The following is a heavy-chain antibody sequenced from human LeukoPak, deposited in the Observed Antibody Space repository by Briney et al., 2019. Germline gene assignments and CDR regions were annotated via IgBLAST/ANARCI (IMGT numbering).Heavy chain of an antibody. CDR2: ISAYNGNT. CDR3: ARDHMTTGFDY. J-gene: IGHJ4*02. Sequence: GASVKVSCKPSGYTFTSYGISWVRQAPGHGLEWMGWISAYNGNTNYAQKLQGRVTMTTDTSTSTAYMELRSLRSDDTAVYYCARDHMTTGFDYWGQGTLVTVSS. D-gene: IGHD4-17*01. CDR1: GYTFTSYG. V-gene: IGHV1-18*04.